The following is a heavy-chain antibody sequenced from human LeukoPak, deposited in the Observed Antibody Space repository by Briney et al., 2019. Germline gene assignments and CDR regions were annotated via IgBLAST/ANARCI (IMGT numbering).Heavy chain of an antibody. J-gene: IGHJ4*02. CDR3: TTPAGTYIKY. Sequence: GGSLRLSCAASGFTVSSNYMSWVRQAPGKGLEWVGRIKSKSEGETPEYSAHMKGRVTISRDDSRNMVSLQMNNLKTEDAGVYYCTTPAGTYIKYWGQGTLVTVSS. D-gene: IGHD3-10*01. CDR1: GFTVSSNY. V-gene: IGHV3-15*05. CDR2: IKSKSEGETP.